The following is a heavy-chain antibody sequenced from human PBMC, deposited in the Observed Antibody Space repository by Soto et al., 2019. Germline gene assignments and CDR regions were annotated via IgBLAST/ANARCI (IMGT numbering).Heavy chain of an antibody. J-gene: IGHJ4*02. V-gene: IGHV4-34*01. CDR1: GGSFSGYY. CDR2: INHSGST. CDR3: ARGRRYSSSWYAGN. Sequence: QVQLQQWGAGLLKPSETLSLTCAVYGGSFSGYYWSWIRQPPGKGLEWIGEINHSGSTNYNPSLKCRVTISVDTSKNQSSLKLSSVTAADTAVYYCARGRRYSSSWYAGNWGQGTLVTVSS. D-gene: IGHD6-13*01.